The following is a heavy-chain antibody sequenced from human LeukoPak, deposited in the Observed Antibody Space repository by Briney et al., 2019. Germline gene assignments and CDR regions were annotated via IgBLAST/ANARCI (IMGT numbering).Heavy chain of an antibody. J-gene: IGHJ5*02. CDR2: IYYSGST. D-gene: IGHD3-10*01. Sequence: SETLSLTCTVSGGSISSGGYYWRWIRQHPGKGLEWIGYIYYSGSTYYNPPLKSRVTISVDTSKNQFSLKLSSVTAADTAVYYCATLLLYGPERRLDPWGQGTLVTVSS. CDR1: GGSISSGGYY. CDR3: ATLLLYGPERRLDP. V-gene: IGHV4-31*03.